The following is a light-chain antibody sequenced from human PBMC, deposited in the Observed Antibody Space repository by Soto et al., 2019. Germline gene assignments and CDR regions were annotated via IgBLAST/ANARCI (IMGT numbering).Light chain of an antibody. CDR2: DPS. V-gene: IGLV7-46*01. CDR3: LLYFDVARV. CDR1: TGTLTSGHF. Sequence: QAVVTQEPSLTVSPVGTVTLTCGSSTGTLTSGHFPYWFQQKPGQAPRALIFDPSKKYSWTPARFSGSLLGGKAALTLSGAQPEDEADYYCLLYFDVARVFGGGTQLTVL. J-gene: IGLJ2*01.